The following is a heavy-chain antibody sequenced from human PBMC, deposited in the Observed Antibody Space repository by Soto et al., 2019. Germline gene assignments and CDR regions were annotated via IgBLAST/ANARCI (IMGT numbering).Heavy chain of an antibody. V-gene: IGHV3-23*01. Sequence: GGSLRLSCAASGFTFSSYSMSWVRQAPGKGLEWVSGFRSSGDGGTTYYADSVKGRFTISRDNSKNTLFLQMNSLRAEDTAIYYCAKKVNSGPGSQYFDYWGHGTLVTVSS. CDR3: AKKVNSGPGSQYFDY. D-gene: IGHD3-10*01. CDR1: GFTFSSYS. CDR2: FRSSGDGGTT. J-gene: IGHJ4*01.